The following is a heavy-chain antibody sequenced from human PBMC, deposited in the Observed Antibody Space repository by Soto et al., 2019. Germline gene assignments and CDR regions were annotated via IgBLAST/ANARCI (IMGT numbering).Heavy chain of an antibody. CDR3: ARGRGSYQKPINWFDP. CDR2: INHSGST. Sequence: YAVYGGNFIDYYWSWILKPKGKGLEWIGEINHSGSTNYNPSLKSRVTISVDTSKNQFSLKLSSVTAADTAVYYCARGRGSYQKPINWFDPWVQGTLDTVSP. CDR1: GGNFIDYY. V-gene: IGHV4-34*01. J-gene: IGHJ5*02. D-gene: IGHD1-26*01.